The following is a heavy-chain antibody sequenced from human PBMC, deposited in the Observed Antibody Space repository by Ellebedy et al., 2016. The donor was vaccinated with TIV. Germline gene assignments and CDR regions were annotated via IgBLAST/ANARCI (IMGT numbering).Heavy chain of an antibody. CDR1: GFTFSSFA. D-gene: IGHD6-19*01. CDR2: ISGSGGST. V-gene: IGHV3-23*01. Sequence: PGGSLRLSCAASGFTFSSFAMSWARQAPGKGLEWVSAISGSGGSTYYADSVKGRFTISRDNSKNTLYLQMHSLRAEDTAVYYCAKGVGIAVAGTVYDYWGQGTLVTVSS. CDR3: AKGVGIAVAGTVYDY. J-gene: IGHJ4*02.